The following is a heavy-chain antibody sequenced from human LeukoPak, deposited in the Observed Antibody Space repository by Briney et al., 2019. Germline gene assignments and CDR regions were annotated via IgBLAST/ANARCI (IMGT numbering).Heavy chain of an antibody. CDR2: IKSKTDGGTT. V-gene: IGHV3-15*01. J-gene: IGHJ4*02. D-gene: IGHD6-19*01. Sequence: PGGSLRLSCAASGFTFSNAWMSWVRQAPGKGLEWVGRIKSKTDGGTTDYAAPVKGRFTISRDDSKNTLYLQMNSLKTEDTAVYYCTTADSSGWYYFDYWGQGTLVTVSS. CDR1: GFTFSNAW. CDR3: TTADSSGWYYFDY.